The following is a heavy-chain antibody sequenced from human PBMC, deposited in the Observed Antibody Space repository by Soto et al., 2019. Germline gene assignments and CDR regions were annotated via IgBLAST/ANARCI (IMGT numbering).Heavy chain of an antibody. J-gene: IGHJ4*02. V-gene: IGHV2-5*01. D-gene: IGHD3-3*01. Sequence: SGPTLVKPTQTLTLTCTFSGFSLSTSGVGVGWIRQPPGKALEWLALIYWNDDKRYSPSLKSRLTITKDTSKNQVVLTMTNMDPVDTATYYCAHELYYDFWAGGYYFDYWGQGTLVTVSS. CDR1: GFSLSTSGVG. CDR3: AHELYYDFWAGGYYFDY. CDR2: IYWNDDK.